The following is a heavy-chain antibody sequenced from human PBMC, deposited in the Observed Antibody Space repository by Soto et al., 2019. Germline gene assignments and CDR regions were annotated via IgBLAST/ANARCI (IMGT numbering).Heavy chain of an antibody. CDR2: ISGSGGST. CDR1: GFTFSSYA. Sequence: GGSLRLSCAASGFTFSSYAMSWVRQAPGKGLEWVSAISGSGGSTYYADSVKGRFTISRDNSENTLYLQMNSLRAEDTAVYYCAKLAYCGGDCYSGGYFDLWGRGTLVTVSS. D-gene: IGHD2-21*02. J-gene: IGHJ2*01. V-gene: IGHV3-23*01. CDR3: AKLAYCGGDCYSGGYFDL.